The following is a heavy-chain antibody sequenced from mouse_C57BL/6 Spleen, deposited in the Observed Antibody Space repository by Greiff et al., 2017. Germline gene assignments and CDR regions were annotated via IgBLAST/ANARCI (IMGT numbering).Heavy chain of an antibody. CDR1: GYTFTDYE. Sequence: VQLQQSGAELVRPGASVTLSCKASGYTFTDYEMHWVKQTPVHGLEWIGAIDPETGGTAYNQKFKGKAILTADKSSSTAYMELRSLTSEDSAVYYWTLVITTVVATGDYWGQGTTLTVSS. CDR3: TLVITTVVATGDY. J-gene: IGHJ2*01. CDR2: IDPETGGT. V-gene: IGHV1-15*01. D-gene: IGHD1-1*01.